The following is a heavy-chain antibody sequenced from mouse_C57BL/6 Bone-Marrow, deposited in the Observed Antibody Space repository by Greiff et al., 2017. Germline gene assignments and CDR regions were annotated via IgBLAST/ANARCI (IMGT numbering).Heavy chain of an antibody. Sequence: EVQLKQSGAELVRPGASVKLSCTASGFNIKDDYMHWVKQRPEQGLEWIGWIDPENGDTEYASKFQGKATITADTSSNTAYLQLSSLTSEDTAVYYCTFTTVVAPFAYWGQGTLVTVSA. D-gene: IGHD1-1*01. CDR2: IDPENGDT. CDR1: GFNIKDDY. CDR3: TFTTVVAPFAY. J-gene: IGHJ3*01. V-gene: IGHV14-4*01.